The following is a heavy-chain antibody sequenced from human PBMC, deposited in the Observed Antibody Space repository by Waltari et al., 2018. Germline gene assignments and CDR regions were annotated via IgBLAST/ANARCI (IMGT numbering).Heavy chain of an antibody. D-gene: IGHD2-2*02. CDR3: AKDAFGNTYLDF. CDR2: IWFDGSDK. CDR1: GFTFSNFG. V-gene: IGHV3-30*02. Sequence: QVNLVESGGGVVQPGGSLRLSCATSGFTFSNFGMHWVRQAPGKGVGVVALIWFDGSDKFYADSVRGRFTISRDNSARTLYLDMDSLRLDDTAMYYCAKDAFGNTYLDFWGQGTLVTVSS. J-gene: IGHJ4*02.